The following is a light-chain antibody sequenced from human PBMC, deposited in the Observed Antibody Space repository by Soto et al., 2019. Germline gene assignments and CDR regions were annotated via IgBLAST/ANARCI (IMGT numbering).Light chain of an antibody. CDR1: SSDVGSYNL. J-gene: IGLJ2*01. Sequence: QSALTQPASVSGSPGQSITISCTGTSSDVGSYNLVSWYQQHPGKAPKLMIYEVSKRPSGVSNRFSGSKSGNTASLTISGLQAEDEADYYCCSYAGSSTLVVSGGGTQLTVL. CDR2: EVS. V-gene: IGLV2-23*02. CDR3: CSYAGSSTLVV.